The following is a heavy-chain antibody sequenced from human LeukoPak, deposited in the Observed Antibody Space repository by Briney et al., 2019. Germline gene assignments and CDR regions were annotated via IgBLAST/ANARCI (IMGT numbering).Heavy chain of an antibody. CDR2: ISAYNGDT. D-gene: IGHD1-26*01. Sequence: ASVKVSCKASGYTFTNYGITWVRQAPGQGLELIGWISAYNGDTKYAQKVQGRLTMTTDASTSTAYMELRSLTSDDTAVYYCARDFSNTSGFKVVVDFWGQRTQVTVSS. V-gene: IGHV1-18*01. J-gene: IGHJ4*02. CDR1: GYTFTNYG. CDR3: ARDFSNTSGFKVVVDF.